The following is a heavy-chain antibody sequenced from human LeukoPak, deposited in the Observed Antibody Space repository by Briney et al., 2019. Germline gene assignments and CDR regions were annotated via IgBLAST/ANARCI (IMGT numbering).Heavy chain of an antibody. D-gene: IGHD3-9*01. Sequence: GASLQISCKGSGYRFTSYWISWVRQMPGKGLEWMGRIDPSDSYTNYSPSFQGHVTISADKSISTAYLQWSSLKASDTAMYYCATTDYDILTGYQRWFDPWGQGTLVTVSS. V-gene: IGHV5-10-1*01. CDR1: GYRFTSYW. J-gene: IGHJ5*02. CDR3: ATTDYDILTGYQRWFDP. CDR2: IDPSDSYT.